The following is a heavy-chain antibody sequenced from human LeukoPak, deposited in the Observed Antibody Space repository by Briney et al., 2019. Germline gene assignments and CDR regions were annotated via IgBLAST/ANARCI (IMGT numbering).Heavy chain of an antibody. Sequence: GRSLRLSCAASGFTFSSYAMHWVRQAPGKGLEWVAVISYDGSNKYYADSVKGRFTISRDNSKNTLYLQMNSLRAEDTAVYYRARAPIVVVPAAIQGAFDIWGQGTMVTVSS. D-gene: IGHD2-2*01. CDR1: GFTFSSYA. V-gene: IGHV3-30*04. CDR3: ARAPIVVVPAAIQGAFDI. J-gene: IGHJ3*02. CDR2: ISYDGSNK.